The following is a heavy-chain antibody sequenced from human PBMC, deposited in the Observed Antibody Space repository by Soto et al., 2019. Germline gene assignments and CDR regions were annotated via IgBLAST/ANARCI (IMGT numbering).Heavy chain of an antibody. V-gene: IGHV3-23*01. J-gene: IGHJ4*02. CDR3: ANFAPPSMAAAPYFAY. D-gene: IGHD2-15*01. CDR2: ISGSGGST. CDR1: GFTFSSYA. Sequence: GESLKISCAASGFTFSSYAMSWVRQAPGKGLEWVSAISGSGGSTYYADSVKGRFTISRDNSKNTLYLQMNSLRAEDTAVYYCANFAPPSMAAAPYFAYWGQGTLVTVSS.